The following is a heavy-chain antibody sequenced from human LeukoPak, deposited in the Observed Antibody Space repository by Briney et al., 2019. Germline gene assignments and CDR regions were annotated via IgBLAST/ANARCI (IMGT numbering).Heavy chain of an antibody. Sequence: PSETLSLTCTVSGYSISSGYYWGWIRQPPGKGLEWIGSFYHSGSTHYNPSLKSRDTMSVDTFKDQFSLKLSSVTAADTAVYYCARRGSGTYYGYFDYWGQGTLVTVSS. V-gene: IGHV4-38-2*02. D-gene: IGHD1-26*01. CDR2: FYHSGST. J-gene: IGHJ4*02. CDR1: GYSISSGYY. CDR3: ARRGSGTYYGYFDY.